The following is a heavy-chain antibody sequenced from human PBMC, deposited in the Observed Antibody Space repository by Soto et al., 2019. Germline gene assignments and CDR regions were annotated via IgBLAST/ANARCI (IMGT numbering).Heavy chain of an antibody. D-gene: IGHD3-10*01. V-gene: IGHV1-69*01. CDR2: IIPIFDTA. Sequence: QVQMVQSVAEVKKPGSSVKVSCRASGDTFSKYDISWVRQPPGQGLEWMGGIIPIFDTAKYAQKFHGRFAITADESTRTAYLEMSTLQSDDTAVYFCARDKGLRVFVGITSCFDSWGQGTLVTVSA. CDR3: ARDKGLRVFVGITSCFDS. J-gene: IGHJ4*02. CDR1: GDTFSKYD.